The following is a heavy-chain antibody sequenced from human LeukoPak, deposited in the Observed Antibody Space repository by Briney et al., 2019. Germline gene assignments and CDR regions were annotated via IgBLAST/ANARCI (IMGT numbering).Heavy chain of an antibody. V-gene: IGHV4-39*07. CDR2: ISHSGST. J-gene: IGHJ5*02. D-gene: IGHD1-14*01. CDR3: ARVTSRLGWFDP. Sequence: SETLSLTCTVSGGSISSSSYYWGWIRQPPGKGLEWIGSISHSGSTYYNSSLKSRVTISVDTSKNQFSLKLRSVTAADTAVYYCARVTSRLGWFDPWGQGTLVTVSS. CDR1: GGSISSSSYY.